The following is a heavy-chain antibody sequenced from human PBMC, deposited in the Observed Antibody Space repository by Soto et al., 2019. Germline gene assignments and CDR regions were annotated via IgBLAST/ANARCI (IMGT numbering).Heavy chain of an antibody. V-gene: IGHV3-74*01. J-gene: IGHJ3*01. CDR1: GFTFSYYW. D-gene: IGHD1-26*01. Sequence: EVPLVESGGGLVRPGGSLRLSCAASGFTFSYYWMHWVRQAPGKGLVWVSRIHSDGSSTTYADFVKGRFITSRDNARNTVDLQMNSVRVEDTAVYYCARGDRGAFDLWGQGTVVTVSS. CDR3: ARGDRGAFDL. CDR2: IHSDGSST.